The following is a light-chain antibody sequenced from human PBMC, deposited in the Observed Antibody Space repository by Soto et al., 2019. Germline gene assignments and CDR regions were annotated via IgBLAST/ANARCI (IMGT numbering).Light chain of an antibody. V-gene: IGKV3-20*01. CDR2: GAS. CDR3: QQYGSSPHT. Sequence: EIVLTQSPGTLSLSPRERATLSCRASQSVSSSYLAWYQHKPGQAPRLLIYGASSRATGIPDRFSGSGSGKDFTLTISRLEHEDLAVYYCQQYGSSPHTFGKGPKLAI. J-gene: IGKJ2*01. CDR1: QSVSSSY.